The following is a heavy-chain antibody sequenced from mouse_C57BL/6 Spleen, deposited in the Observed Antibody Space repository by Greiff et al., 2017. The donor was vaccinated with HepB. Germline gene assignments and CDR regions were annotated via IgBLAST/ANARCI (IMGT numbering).Heavy chain of an antibody. J-gene: IGHJ3*01. CDR1: GFNIKNTY. CDR3: VRSLYDDYAFAY. D-gene: IGHD2-3*01. CDR2: IDPANGNT. V-gene: IGHV14-3*01. Sequence: EVQLQQSVAELVRPGASVKLSCTASGFNIKNTYMHWVKQRPEQGLEWIGRIDPANGNTKYAPKFQGKATITADISSNTAYLQLSSLTSEDTAIFYSVRSLYDDYAFAYWGQGTLVTVSA.